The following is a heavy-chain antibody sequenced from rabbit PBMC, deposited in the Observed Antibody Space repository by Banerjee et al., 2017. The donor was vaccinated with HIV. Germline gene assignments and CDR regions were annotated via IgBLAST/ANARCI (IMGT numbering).Heavy chain of an antibody. V-gene: IGHV1S45*01. CDR2: IYAGSSGSL. Sequence: QEQLVESGGDLVKPGASLTLTCTASGFSFSSSYYMCWVRQAPGKGLEWIGCIYAGSSGSLYYASWAKGRCAISNTSSSTVTLQMTSLTAAATATYFCARDLNSDASAYFNLWGPGTLVTVS. CDR3: ARDLNSDASAYFNL. D-gene: IGHD5-1*01. J-gene: IGHJ4*01. CDR1: GFSFSSSYY.